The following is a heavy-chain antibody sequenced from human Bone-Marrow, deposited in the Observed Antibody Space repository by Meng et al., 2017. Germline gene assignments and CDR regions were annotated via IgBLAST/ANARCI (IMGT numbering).Heavy chain of an antibody. J-gene: IGHJ4*02. V-gene: IGHV1-18*01. CDR2: ISAYNGKN. D-gene: IGHD2-2*01. CDR3: ARFYCSSTSCPHVLFDY. CDR1: GFIFTSYA. Sequence: VHLVQSGAEVKQPGASMKVSCEASGFIFTSYAISWVRQAPGQGLQYMGWISAYNGKNNYGQELQGRVTKTTDTSTSTAYMELRSLRFGDTAVYYCARFYCSSTSCPHVLFDYWGQGTLVTVSS.